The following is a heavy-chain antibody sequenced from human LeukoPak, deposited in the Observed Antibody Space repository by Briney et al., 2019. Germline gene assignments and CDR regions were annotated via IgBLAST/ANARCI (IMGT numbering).Heavy chain of an antibody. CDR1: GYSFTSYW. V-gene: IGHV5-51*06. J-gene: IGHJ4*02. Sequence: GESLKISCKGSGYSFTSYWIGWVRQMPGRGLEWMGIIYPGYSDTSYSPSFQGQVTISVNKSISTAYLQWSSLKASATAMYYCAAVYLLTGFGYWGQGTLVTVSS. CDR3: AAVYLLTGFGY. CDR2: IYPGYSDT. D-gene: IGHD3-9*01.